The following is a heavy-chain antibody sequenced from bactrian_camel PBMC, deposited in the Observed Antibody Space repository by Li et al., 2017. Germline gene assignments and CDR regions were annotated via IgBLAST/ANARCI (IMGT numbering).Heavy chain of an antibody. Sequence: VQLVESGGGTVQTGESLRLSCAASGATGSTYSMSWFRQAPGKEREAVAQINRATGEPYYADSVKGRFTISRDNAKNALYLQMNSLQPEDTAIYYCAARRTCVTGPLNHILWNNWGQGTQVTVS. CDR1: GATGSTYS. J-gene: IGHJ4*01. CDR3: AARRTCVTGPLNHILWNN. V-gene: IGHV3-2*01. CDR2: INRATGEP. D-gene: IGHD3*01.